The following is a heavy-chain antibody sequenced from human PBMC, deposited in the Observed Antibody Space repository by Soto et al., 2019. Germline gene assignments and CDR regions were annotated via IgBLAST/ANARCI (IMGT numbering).Heavy chain of an antibody. CDR2: ISGSGKTT. D-gene: IGHD5-12*01. V-gene: IGHV3-23*01. CDR3: ATDVSENSGTGIADY. J-gene: IGHJ4*02. CDR1: GFTFNKCG. Sequence: DVQLLESGGGLVQPGGSLRLSCAASGFTFNKCGISWVRQAPGKGLQWVATISGSGKTTEYADSVKGRLTISRDNSRNTVHLQMNSLRVEDTAIYYCATDVSENSGTGIADYWGQGTLVTVSS.